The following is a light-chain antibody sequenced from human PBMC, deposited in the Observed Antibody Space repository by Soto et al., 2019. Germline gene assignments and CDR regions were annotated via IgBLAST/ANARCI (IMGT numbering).Light chain of an antibody. CDR1: QNIGSSY. CDR3: QQYRNSRT. CDR2: AAS. V-gene: IGKV3-20*01. Sequence: EIVLTQSPGTLSLSPGERATLSCRASQNIGSSYLAWYQQRPGQAPRLLIYAASNRPTGNPDRFSGSGSGTDFTLTISRLEPEDFAVYYCQQYRNSRTFGQGTKVEIK. J-gene: IGKJ1*01.